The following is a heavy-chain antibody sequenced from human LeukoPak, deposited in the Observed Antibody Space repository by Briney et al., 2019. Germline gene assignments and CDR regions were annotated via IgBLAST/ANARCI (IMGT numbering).Heavy chain of an antibody. CDR2: IYHSGST. J-gene: IGHJ6*04. CDR3: ARGSDRGYYYYYGMDV. Sequence: SETLSLTCAVSGGSISSSNWWSWVRQPPGKGLEWIGEIYHSGSTNYNPSLKSRVTISVDKSKNQFSLKLSSVTAADTAVYYCARGSDRGYYYYYGMDVWGKGTTVTVSS. V-gene: IGHV4-4*02. D-gene: IGHD3-10*01. CDR1: GGSISSSNW.